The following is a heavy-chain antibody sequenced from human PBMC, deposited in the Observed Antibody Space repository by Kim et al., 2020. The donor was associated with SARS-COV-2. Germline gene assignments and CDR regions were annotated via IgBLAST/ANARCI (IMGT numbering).Heavy chain of an antibody. CDR3: TIVPGTTLACWDAFDI. CDR1: GFTFSGSA. CDR2: IRSKANTYAK. D-gene: IGHD1-1*01. Sequence: GGSLRLSCAASGFTFSGSAIHWVRQASGKGLEWVCCIRSKANTYAKAYAASVKGMFTISRDDSKNTAYLQMKSLKTEDTAVSYCTIVPGTTLACWDAFDIWGQGTMVTVSS. V-gene: IGHV3-73*01. J-gene: IGHJ3*02.